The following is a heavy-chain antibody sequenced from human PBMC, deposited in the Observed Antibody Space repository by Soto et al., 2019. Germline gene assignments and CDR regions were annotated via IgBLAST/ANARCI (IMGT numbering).Heavy chain of an antibody. Sequence: ASVKVSCKASGYTFTGYYMHWVRQAPGQGLEWMGWINPNSGGTNYAQKFQGWVTMTRDTSISTAYMELSRLRSDDTAVYYCAREAVAGTGDYYYGMDAWGQGTTVTVSS. CDR3: AREAVAGTGDYYYGMDA. CDR1: GYTFTGYY. J-gene: IGHJ6*02. CDR2: INPNSGGT. D-gene: IGHD6-19*01. V-gene: IGHV1-2*04.